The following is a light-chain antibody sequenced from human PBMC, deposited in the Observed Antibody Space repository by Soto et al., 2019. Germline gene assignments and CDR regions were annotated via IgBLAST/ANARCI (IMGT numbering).Light chain of an antibody. Sequence: DIQMTQSPSTLSASVGDRVTITCRASQSISSWLAWYQQKPGKAPKLLIYKASSLESGVPSRFSGSGSGTDFTLTISSLQPDYFAKYDGQQYNSYPWTLGQGTKVEIK. CDR3: QQYNSYPWT. J-gene: IGKJ1*01. V-gene: IGKV1-5*03. CDR2: KAS. CDR1: QSISSW.